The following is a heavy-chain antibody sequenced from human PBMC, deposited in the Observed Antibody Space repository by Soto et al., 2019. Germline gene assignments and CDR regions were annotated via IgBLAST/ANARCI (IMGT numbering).Heavy chain of an antibody. CDR1: GASISGFC. CDR2: IYATGTT. V-gene: IGHV4-4*07. J-gene: IGHJ5*02. CDR3: VRDGTKTLRDWFDP. Sequence: PSETLSLTCTVSGASISGFCWSWIRKSSGKGLEWIGRIYATGTTDYNPSLKSRVMMSVDTSKKQFSLKLRSVTAADTAVYYCVRDGTKTLRDWFDPWGQGISVNVSS. D-gene: IGHD1-1*01.